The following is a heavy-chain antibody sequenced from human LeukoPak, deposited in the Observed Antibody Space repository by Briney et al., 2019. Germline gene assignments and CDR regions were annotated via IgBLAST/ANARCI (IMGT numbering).Heavy chain of an antibody. CDR2: IFTSGSS. CDR3: SRGGANDL. CDR1: GGSITSDY. J-gene: IGHJ5*02. D-gene: IGHD4/OR15-4a*01. Sequence: PSETLSLTCTVSGGSITSDYWSWIRQPARKGLEWIGRIFTSGSSSYNPSLRSRVTMSLDTSKNQFSLKLSSVTAADTAVYFCSRGGANDLWGQGALVTVSS. V-gene: IGHV4-4*07.